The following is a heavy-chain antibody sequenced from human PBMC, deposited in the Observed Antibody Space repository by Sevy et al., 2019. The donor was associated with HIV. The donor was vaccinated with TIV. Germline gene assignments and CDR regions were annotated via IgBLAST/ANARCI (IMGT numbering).Heavy chain of an antibody. CDR1: RYTFTDYY. J-gene: IGHJ6*02. CDR2: INPNNGGT. CDR3: ARLTTMPTSDDYGMDV. V-gene: IGHV1-2*02. Sequence: ASVTVSCKAARYTFTDYYVHCVRQGPGQGLEWMGWINPNNGGTKYAQKFQGRVTMTRDTSINTAYMELGSLTSDDTAVYYCARLTTMPTSDDYGMDVWGQGTTVTVSS. D-gene: IGHD4-17*01.